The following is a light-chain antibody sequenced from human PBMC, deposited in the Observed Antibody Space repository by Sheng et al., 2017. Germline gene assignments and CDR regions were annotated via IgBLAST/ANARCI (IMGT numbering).Light chain of an antibody. V-gene: IGLV1-36*01. CDR1: SSNIGNNA. CDR3: AAWDDSLNGVV. CDR2: YDD. J-gene: IGLJ2*01. Sequence: QSVLTQPPSVSEAPRQRVTISCSGSSSNIGNNAVNWYQQLPGKAPKLLIYYDDLLSSGVSDRFSGSKSGTSSSLAISGLQSEDEADYYCAAWDDSLNGVVFGGGTQADRP.